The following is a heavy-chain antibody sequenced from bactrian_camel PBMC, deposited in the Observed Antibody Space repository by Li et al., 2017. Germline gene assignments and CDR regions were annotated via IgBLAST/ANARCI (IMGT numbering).Heavy chain of an antibody. CDR1: GHSRGSNC. J-gene: IGHJ4*01. Sequence: HVQLVESGGGSVQAGGSLRLSCVASGHSRGSNCVAWYRQAPGNECEFVSAILTHGAAYYAASVKGRFTISRDSAKSTVYLQMNNLQPEDTATYYCAEGRGSRGEHCYSLNYWGQGTQVTVS. V-gene: IGHV3S55*01. D-gene: IGHD6*01. CDR3: AEGRGSRGEHCYSLNY. CDR2: ILTHGAA.